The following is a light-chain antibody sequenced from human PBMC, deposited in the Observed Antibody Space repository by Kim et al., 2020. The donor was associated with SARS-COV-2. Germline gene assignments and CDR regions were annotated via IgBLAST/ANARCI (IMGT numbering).Light chain of an antibody. Sequence: SYELTQPLSVSVALGQTARLTCGGNNIQTKNVHWYRQKPGQAPVLVMYKDSKRPSGIPERFSGSNSGNTATLTITRAQAGDEADYYCQVWDSGTWVLGGG. CDR1: NIQTKN. CDR2: KDS. V-gene: IGLV3-9*01. J-gene: IGLJ3*02. CDR3: QVWDSGTWV.